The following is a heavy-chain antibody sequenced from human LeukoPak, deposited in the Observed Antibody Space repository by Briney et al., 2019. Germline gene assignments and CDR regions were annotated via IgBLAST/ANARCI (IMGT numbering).Heavy chain of an antibody. Sequence: PSETLSLTCAVSGGSISSSNWWSWVRQPPGKGLEWIREIYHSGSTNYNPSLKSRVTISVDKSKNQFSLKLSSVTAADTAVYYCARTNYGDYAIDYWGQGTLVTVSS. CDR2: IYHSGST. D-gene: IGHD4-17*01. V-gene: IGHV4-4*02. J-gene: IGHJ4*02. CDR1: GGSISSSNW. CDR3: ARTNYGDYAIDY.